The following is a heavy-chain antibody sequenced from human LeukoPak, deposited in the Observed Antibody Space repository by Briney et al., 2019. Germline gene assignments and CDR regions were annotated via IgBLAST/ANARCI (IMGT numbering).Heavy chain of an antibody. CDR1: GCFFTSYW. V-gene: IGHV5-10-1*01. CDR3: ARLYYYGSGSYGGPLDY. Sequence: GASLKISCKGAGCFFTSYWIRGGRQLPGKGLEWMGRIDPSDSYTNYSPSFQGHVTISADKSISTASLQWSSLKASDTAMYYCARLYYYGSGSYGGPLDYWGQGTLVTVSS. D-gene: IGHD3-10*01. CDR2: IDPSDSYT. J-gene: IGHJ4*02.